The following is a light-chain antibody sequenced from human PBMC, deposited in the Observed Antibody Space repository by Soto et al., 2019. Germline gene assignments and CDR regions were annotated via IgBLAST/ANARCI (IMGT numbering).Light chain of an antibody. CDR1: QSVSNN. Sequence: EIVLTQSPGTLSLSPGERATLSCRASQSVSNNYLAWYQQKPGQAPRLLIYGASTRATGIPARFSGSGSGTEFTLTISSLQSEDFAVYYCQQYNNWPTGTFGQGTKVEIK. CDR2: GAS. V-gene: IGKV3-15*01. J-gene: IGKJ1*01. CDR3: QQYNNWPTGT.